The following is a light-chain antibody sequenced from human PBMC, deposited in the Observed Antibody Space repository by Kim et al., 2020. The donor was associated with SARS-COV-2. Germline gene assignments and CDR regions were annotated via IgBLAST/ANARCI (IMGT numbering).Light chain of an antibody. V-gene: IGLV3-19*01. Sequence: SSELTQDPAVSVALGQTVRITCQGDSLRSYYATWYQQKPGQAPILVIYGKNNRPSGIPDRFSGSSSGNTASLMITGTQAGDEADYYCNSRDSNDNVVFGGGTKLTVL. CDR1: SLRSYY. J-gene: IGLJ2*01. CDR2: GKN. CDR3: NSRDSNDNVV.